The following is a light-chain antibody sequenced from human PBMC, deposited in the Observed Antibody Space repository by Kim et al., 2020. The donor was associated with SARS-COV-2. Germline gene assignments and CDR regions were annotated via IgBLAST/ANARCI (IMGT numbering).Light chain of an antibody. V-gene: IGLV2-8*01. CDR3: SSYAGSNNLV. Sequence: QSVPLSRHGTSTVVGCSHDVSWSQHHPGQAPQLMLYEVMKRPPGVPDRFSGSKSGNTASLTVSGLQAEDEADYYCSSYAGSNNLVFGGGTQLTVL. CDR2: EVM. J-gene: IGLJ2*01. CDR1: STVVGCSHD.